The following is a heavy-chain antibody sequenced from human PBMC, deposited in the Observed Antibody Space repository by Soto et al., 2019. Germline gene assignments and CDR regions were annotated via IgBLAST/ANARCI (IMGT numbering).Heavy chain of an antibody. J-gene: IGHJ4*02. CDR2: IYHSGST. D-gene: IGHD3-3*01. V-gene: IGHV4-30-2*01. CDR1: GGSINSGGYS. CDR3: ARGPTFGR. Sequence: SETLSLTCAVSGGSINSGGYSWSWIRQPPGKVLEWIVYIYHSGSTYYNPSLKSRVTVSVDRSNNQFSLKLSSVTAADTAVYYWARGPTFGRWGQGTMVTVSS.